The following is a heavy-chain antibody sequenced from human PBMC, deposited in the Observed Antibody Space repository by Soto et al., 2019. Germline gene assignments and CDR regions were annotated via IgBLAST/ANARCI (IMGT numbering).Heavy chain of an antibody. CDR2: ISDSGGTV. J-gene: IGHJ6*02. V-gene: IGHV3-48*03. D-gene: IGHD3-3*01. CDR3: ARDLLHYDFWSGYSAYFYYGMDV. CDR1: GFTFSSYE. Sequence: GGSLRLSCAASGFTFSSYEMNWVRQAPGQGLEWVLYISDSGGTVYYADSVKGRFTVSRDNAQNSVYLQMNSLRTEDTAVYYCARDLLHYDFWSGYSAYFYYGMDVWGPGTTVTV.